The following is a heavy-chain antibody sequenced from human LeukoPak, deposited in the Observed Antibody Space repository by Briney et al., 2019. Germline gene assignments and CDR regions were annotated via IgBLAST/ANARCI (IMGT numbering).Heavy chain of an antibody. CDR2: IKQDGSQK. D-gene: IGHD2-2*01. CDR1: GFTFSNYW. J-gene: IGHJ4*02. Sequence: GGSLRLSCAASGFTFSNYWMTWVRQAPGKGLEWVANIKQDGSQKYYVDSVKGRFTISRDNAKNSVYLQMNSLRAGDTAVYYCARIGYSSSCTDYWGQGTLVTVSS. CDR3: ARIGYSSSCTDY. V-gene: IGHV3-7*01.